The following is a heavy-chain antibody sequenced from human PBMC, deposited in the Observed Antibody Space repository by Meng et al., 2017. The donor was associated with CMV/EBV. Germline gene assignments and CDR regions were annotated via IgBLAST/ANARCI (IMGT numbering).Heavy chain of an antibody. Sequence: GGSLRPSCPASGFTFSSYSMNWVRQAPGKGLEWVSYISTSSSTIYHADAEKGQFTISRDNAKNSLYLQMNSLRAEDTAVYYCARVGRWSIKADVYWYFDLWGHGTLVTVSS. D-gene: IGHD2-8*02. CDR1: GFTFSSYS. CDR3: ARVGRWSIKADVYWYFDL. V-gene: IGHV3-48*04. CDR2: ISTSSSTI. J-gene: IGHJ2*01.